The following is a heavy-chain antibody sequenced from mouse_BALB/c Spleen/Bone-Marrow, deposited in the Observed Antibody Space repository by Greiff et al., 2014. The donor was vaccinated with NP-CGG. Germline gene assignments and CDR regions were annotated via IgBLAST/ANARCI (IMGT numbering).Heavy chain of an antibody. Sequence: LVESGAELVKPGASVKLSCTTSGFNIKDTYIHWVKRRPEQGLDWIGRIDPADDTTIYDPKFQDKATITTDTSSSTAYLQLSSLTSEDAAVYFCSRGTRYYFDYWGQGTTLTVSS. CDR1: GFNIKDTY. CDR3: SRGTRYYFDY. J-gene: IGHJ2*01. V-gene: IGHV14-3*02. CDR2: IDPADDTT. D-gene: IGHD1-1*01.